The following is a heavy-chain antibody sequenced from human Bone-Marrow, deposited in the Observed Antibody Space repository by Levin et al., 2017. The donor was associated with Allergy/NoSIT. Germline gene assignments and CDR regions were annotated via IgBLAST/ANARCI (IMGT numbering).Heavy chain of an antibody. CDR2: ISNDGNKK. Sequence: LSLTCAVSGFIFSSYVMHWVRQAPGKRLEWVAIISNDGNKKYYADSVKGRFSISRDNSRNTLYLQMSSLRAEDTAVYYCARAPRDGYNKTFDYWGQGTLVTVSS. D-gene: IGHD5-24*01. CDR3: ARAPRDGYNKTFDY. V-gene: IGHV3-30-3*01. CDR1: GFIFSSYV. J-gene: IGHJ4*02.